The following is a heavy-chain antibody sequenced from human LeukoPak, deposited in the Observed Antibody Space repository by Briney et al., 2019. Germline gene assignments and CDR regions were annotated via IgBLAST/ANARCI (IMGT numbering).Heavy chain of an antibody. J-gene: IGHJ4*02. CDR1: GFTFSTFA. CDR3: AKVYSSVWTHIGHFDY. D-gene: IGHD6-19*01. CDR2: ISRSGDST. Sequence: GGSLRLSCAASGFTFSTFAMTWVRQGPGKGLEWVSGISRSGDSTFYTDSVKGRFTISRDNSKSTLYLQMNSLRAEDTAVYYCAKVYSSVWTHIGHFDYWGQGTLVTVSS. V-gene: IGHV3-23*01.